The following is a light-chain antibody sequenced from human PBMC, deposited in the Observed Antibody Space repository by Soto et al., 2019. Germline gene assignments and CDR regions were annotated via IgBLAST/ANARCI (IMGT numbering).Light chain of an antibody. J-gene: IGKJ1*01. V-gene: IGKV3-20*01. CDR2: GAS. CDR3: QQYGSSPRT. CDR1: QTISNSY. Sequence: TQSPSTLSGSVGYRFTITCRASQTISNSYLAWYQQKPGQAPRLLIYGASSRATGIPDRFSGSGSVTDFTLTISRLEPEDFAVYFCQQYGSSPRTFGQGTKVDIK.